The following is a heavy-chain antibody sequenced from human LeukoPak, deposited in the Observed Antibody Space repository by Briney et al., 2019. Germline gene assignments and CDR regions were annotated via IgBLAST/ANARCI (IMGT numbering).Heavy chain of an antibody. CDR2: IRYDGSNR. CDR3: XXXASRVYSYYMDV. J-gene: IGHJ6*03. CDR1: GFTFSSYD. Sequence: GESLRLSCATSGFTFSSYDMYWVRQAPGKGLEWVAFIRYDGSNRYYADSVRGRFTISRDNSRNTLYVQMNSLRAEDTAVYYXXXXASRVYSYYMDVWGKGTTVTISS. V-gene: IGHV3-30*02.